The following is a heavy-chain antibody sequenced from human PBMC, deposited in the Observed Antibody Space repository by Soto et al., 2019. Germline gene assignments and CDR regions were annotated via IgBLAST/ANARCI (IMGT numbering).Heavy chain of an antibody. Sequence: EVQLVNSGGGLVKPGGSLRLSCAASGFTFRSYTMNWVLQAPGKGLEWVSSISYSSSDIYYADSVKGRFTISRDNAKNSLYLQMNSLRAEDTAVYFCARVRGANYYFDYWGQGTLVTVSS. CDR3: ARVRGANYYFDY. V-gene: IGHV3-21*01. J-gene: IGHJ4*02. D-gene: IGHD3-10*01. CDR1: GFTFRSYT. CDR2: ISYSSSDI.